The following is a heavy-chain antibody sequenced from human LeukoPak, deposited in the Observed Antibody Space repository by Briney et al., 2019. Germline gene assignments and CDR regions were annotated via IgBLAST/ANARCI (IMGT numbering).Heavy chain of an antibody. CDR3: AKDGYSDSTGYYAWFDP. V-gene: IGHV3-23*01. CDR2: ISGSGGST. CDR1: GFTFTRYA. J-gene: IGHJ5*02. D-gene: IGHD3-22*01. Sequence: GGSLRLSCAASGFTFTRYAMTWVRQAPGKGLEWVSAISGSGGSTFFADSAKGRFTISRDNSKNILYLQMNSLSPEDTAVYYCAKDGYSDSTGYYAWFDPWGQGALVTVSS.